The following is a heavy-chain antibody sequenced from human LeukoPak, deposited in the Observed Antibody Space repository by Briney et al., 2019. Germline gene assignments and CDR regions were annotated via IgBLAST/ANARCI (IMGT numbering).Heavy chain of an antibody. CDR2: IYTSGST. V-gene: IGHV4-61*02. CDR3: AREHPRGEVDDFDY. Sequence: SETLSLTCTVSGGSISSGFYYWSWIRQPAGKGLEWIGRIYTSGSTNSNPSLKSRISISVDTSKNQFSLKLTSVTAADTAVYYCAREHPRGEVDDFDYWGQGTLVTVSS. CDR1: GGSISSGFYY. J-gene: IGHJ4*02. D-gene: IGHD3-16*01.